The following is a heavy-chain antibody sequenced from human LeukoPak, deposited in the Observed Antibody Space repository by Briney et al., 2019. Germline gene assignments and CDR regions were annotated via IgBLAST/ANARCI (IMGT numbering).Heavy chain of an antibody. CDR1: GYTFTSYG. D-gene: IGHD3-3*01. Sequence: ASVKVSCKASGYTFTSYGISWVRQAPGQGLEWMGWISAYNGNTNYAQKLQGRVTMTTDTSTSTAYMELRSLRSDDTAVYYCARGGYDFWSGYYGADAFDIWGQGTMVTVS. J-gene: IGHJ3*02. CDR2: ISAYNGNT. CDR3: ARGGYDFWSGYYGADAFDI. V-gene: IGHV1-18*01.